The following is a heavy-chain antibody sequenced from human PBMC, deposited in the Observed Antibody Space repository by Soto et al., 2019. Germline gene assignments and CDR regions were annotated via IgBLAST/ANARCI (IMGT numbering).Heavy chain of an antibody. CDR2: IKPDGSGE. D-gene: IGHD2-21*02. Sequence: GGSLRLSCTASGITLSRDWMTWVRQAPGKGLEWVASIKPDGSGEYYLDSVKGRFTISRDNTKNSLYLQANSLRAEDTAMYFCAKLLNGVTALDYRGQGTPVTVSS. CDR3: AKLLNGVTALDY. CDR1: GITLSRDW. J-gene: IGHJ4*02. V-gene: IGHV3-7*01.